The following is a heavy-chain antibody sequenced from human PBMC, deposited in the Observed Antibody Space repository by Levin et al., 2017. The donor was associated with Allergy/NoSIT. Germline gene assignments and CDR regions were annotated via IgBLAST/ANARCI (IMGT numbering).Heavy chain of an antibody. CDR3: ASPSYSSSWVDAFDI. Sequence: AGGSLRLSCKGSGYSFTSYWIGWVRQMPGKGLEWMGIIYPGDSDTRYSPSFQGQVTISADKSISTAYLQWSSLKASDTAMYYCASPSYSSSWVDAFDIWGQGTMVTVSS. CDR2: IYPGDSDT. V-gene: IGHV5-51*01. J-gene: IGHJ3*02. CDR1: GYSFTSYW. D-gene: IGHD6-13*01.